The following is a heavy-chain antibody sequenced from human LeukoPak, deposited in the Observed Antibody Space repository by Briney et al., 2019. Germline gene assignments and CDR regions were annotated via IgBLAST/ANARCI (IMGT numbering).Heavy chain of an antibody. Sequence: GGSLRLSCAGSGFFFNSYAMHWARQTPGKGLEWMAVIANDGRDKRYADSMKGRFTVSRDNSMHMVYLQMNSLRVDDKAVYYCAKDVKIAPADYYFDNWGQGTLVTVSS. CDR3: AKDVKIAPADYYFDN. CDR2: IANDGRDK. V-gene: IGHV3-30*18. CDR1: GFFFNSYA. J-gene: IGHJ4*02. D-gene: IGHD6-13*01.